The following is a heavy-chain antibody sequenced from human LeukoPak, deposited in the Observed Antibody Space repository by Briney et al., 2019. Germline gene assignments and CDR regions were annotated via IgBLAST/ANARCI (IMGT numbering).Heavy chain of an antibody. CDR1: GFTFSSYS. Sequence: GGSLRLSCAASGFTFSSYSMNWVRQAPGKGLEWVSSISSSSSYIYYADSVKGRFTISRDNSKNTLYLQMNSLRAEDTAVYYCAKDDQWEPVVVDYWGQGTLVTVSS. J-gene: IGHJ4*02. D-gene: IGHD1-26*01. V-gene: IGHV3-21*04. CDR2: ISSSSSYI. CDR3: AKDDQWEPVVVDY.